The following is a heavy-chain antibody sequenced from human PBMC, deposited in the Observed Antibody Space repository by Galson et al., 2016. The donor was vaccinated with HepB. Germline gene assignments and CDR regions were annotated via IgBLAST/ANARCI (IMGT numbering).Heavy chain of an antibody. J-gene: IGHJ4*02. V-gene: IGHV3-66*01. CDR1: GVTVGNNY. D-gene: IGHD4/OR15-4a*01. Sequence: ETLRLSCAASGVTVGNNYMNWVRQAPGKGLEWVSLIYSGGSIEYADSVRGRFTISRDSSKNTLYLQMNSLRAEDTAVYYCARDPPGGGAWGQGTLVTVSS. CDR3: ARDPPGGGA. CDR2: IYSGGSI.